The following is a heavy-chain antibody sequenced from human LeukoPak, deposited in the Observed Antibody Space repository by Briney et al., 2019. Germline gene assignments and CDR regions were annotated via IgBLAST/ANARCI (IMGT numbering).Heavy chain of an antibody. Sequence: SETLSLTCVSYGGSSSGYYWSWIRQPPGKGLEWIGEINHSGSTNYNPSLKSRVTISVDTSKNQFSLKLSSVTAADTAVYYCARRGPPRTMLRGVKSGWFDPWGQGTLVTVSS. D-gene: IGHD3-10*01. J-gene: IGHJ5*02. CDR2: INHSGST. CDR3: ARRGPPRTMLRGVKSGWFDP. V-gene: IGHV4-34*01. CDR1: GGSSSGYY.